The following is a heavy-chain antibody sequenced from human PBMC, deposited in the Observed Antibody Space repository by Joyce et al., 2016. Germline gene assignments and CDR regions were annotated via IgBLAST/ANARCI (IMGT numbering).Heavy chain of an antibody. V-gene: IGHV4-31*03. J-gene: IGHJ2*01. CDR2: LYYSGST. CDR3: ARESYYGSGSYRWRFFDL. Sequence: QVQLQESGPGLVKPSQTLSLTCTVSGGSISSAGYYWNWIRHHPGKGLEWIGSLYYSGSTFYNPSLKSRVTISVDTSKNHFSLRLSSVTAADTAVYYCARESYYGSGSYRWRFFDLWGRGTLVTVSS. D-gene: IGHD3-10*01. CDR1: GGSISSAGYY.